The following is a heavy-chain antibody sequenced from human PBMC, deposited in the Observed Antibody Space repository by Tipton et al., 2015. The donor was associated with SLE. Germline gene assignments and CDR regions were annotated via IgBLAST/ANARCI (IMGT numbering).Heavy chain of an antibody. V-gene: IGHV4-39*01. D-gene: IGHD2-21*02. Sequence: TLSLTCTVSGGSISSSSYYWDWIRQPPGKGLEWIGSIYYSGSTYYNPSLKSRVTISVDTSKNQFSLKLSSVTAADTAVYYCASRPVVTGEGAGDYWGQGTLVTVSS. CDR1: GGSISSSSYY. J-gene: IGHJ4*02. CDR3: ASRPVVTGEGAGDY. CDR2: IYYSGST.